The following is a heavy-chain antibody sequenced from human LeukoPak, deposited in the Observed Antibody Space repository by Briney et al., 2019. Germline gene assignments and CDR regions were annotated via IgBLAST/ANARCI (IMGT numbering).Heavy chain of an antibody. J-gene: IGHJ4*02. Sequence: PGGSLRLSCAASGFTVVSSNYMSWVRQAPGKGLEWVSVIYSGGSTYYADSVKGRFTISRDNSKNTLCLQMNSLRAEDTAVYYCARGRYCSSTSCYYYFDYWGQGTLVTVSS. D-gene: IGHD2-2*01. CDR3: ARGRYCSSTSCYYYFDY. V-gene: IGHV3-53*01. CDR1: GFTVVSSNY. CDR2: IYSGGST.